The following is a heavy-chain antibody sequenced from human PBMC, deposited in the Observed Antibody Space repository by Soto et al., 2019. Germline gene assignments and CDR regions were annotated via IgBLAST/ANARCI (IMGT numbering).Heavy chain of an antibody. Sequence: QVQLVQSGAEVKKPGSSVKVSCKASGDTFSTYTITWLRQAPGQGLEWMGGIIPRSATSKYAQKFQGRVTITADECTSTVYMELRTLRPEDAAVYYCAREGIGLVPTTVNSDYDYSAMDVWGQGTTVTVSS. J-gene: IGHJ6*02. CDR1: GDTFSTYT. CDR3: AREGIGLVPTTVNSDYDYSAMDV. CDR2: IIPRSATS. V-gene: IGHV1-69*12. D-gene: IGHD4-17*01.